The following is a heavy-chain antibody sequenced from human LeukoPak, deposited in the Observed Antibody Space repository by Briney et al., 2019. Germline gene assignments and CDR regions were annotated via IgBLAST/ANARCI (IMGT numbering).Heavy chain of an antibody. V-gene: IGHV1-2*02. CDR3: ARWGYSGYGILGYYYYYGMDV. Sequence: ASVKVSCKASGYTFTGYYMHWVRQAPGQGLEWMGWINPNSGGTNYAQKFQGRVTMTRNTSISTAYMELSSLRSEDTAVYYCARWGYSGYGILGYYYYYGMDVWGQGTTVTVSS. J-gene: IGHJ6*02. D-gene: IGHD5-12*01. CDR2: INPNSGGT. CDR1: GYTFTGYY.